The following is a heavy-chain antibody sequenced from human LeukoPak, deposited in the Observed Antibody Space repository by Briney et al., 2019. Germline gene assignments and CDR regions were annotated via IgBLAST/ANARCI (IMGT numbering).Heavy chain of an antibody. CDR2: ISAYNGNT. CDR3: ARDEYYDILTGYPERNWFDP. CDR1: GYTFTSYG. Sequence: ASVKVSCKASGYTFTSYGISWVRQAPGQGLEWMGWISAYNGNTNYAQKLQGRVTMTTDTSTSTAYMELRSLRSDVTAVYYCARDEYYDILTGYPERNWFDPWGQGTLVTVSS. D-gene: IGHD3-9*01. J-gene: IGHJ5*02. V-gene: IGHV1-18*01.